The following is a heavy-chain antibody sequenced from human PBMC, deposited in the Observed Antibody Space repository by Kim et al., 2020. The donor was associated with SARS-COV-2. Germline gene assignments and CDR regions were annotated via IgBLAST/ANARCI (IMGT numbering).Heavy chain of an antibody. V-gene: IGHV3-23*01. D-gene: IGHD3-3*01. Sequence: GGSLRLSCAASGFTFSSYAMSWVRQAPGKGLEWVSAISGSGGSTYYADSVKGRFTISRDNSKNTLYLQMNSLRAEDTAVYYCAKFIKGLGTIFGVVENYYYYGMDVWGQGTTVTVSS. J-gene: IGHJ6*02. CDR2: ISGSGGST. CDR3: AKFIKGLGTIFGVVENYYYYGMDV. CDR1: GFTFSSYA.